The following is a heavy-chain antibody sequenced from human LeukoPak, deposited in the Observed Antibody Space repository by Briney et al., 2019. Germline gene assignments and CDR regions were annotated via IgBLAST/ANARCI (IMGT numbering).Heavy chain of an antibody. D-gene: IGHD3-9*01. CDR2: IYYSGST. Sequence: SETLSLTCTVSGGSISSSSYYWGWIRQPPGKGLEWIGSIYYSGSTYYNPSLKSRVTISVDTSKNQLSLKLSSVTAADTAVYYCASPHYDILTGYYSPHDAFDIWGQGTMVTVSS. J-gene: IGHJ3*02. CDR3: ASPHYDILTGYYSPHDAFDI. CDR1: GGSISSSSYY. V-gene: IGHV4-39*01.